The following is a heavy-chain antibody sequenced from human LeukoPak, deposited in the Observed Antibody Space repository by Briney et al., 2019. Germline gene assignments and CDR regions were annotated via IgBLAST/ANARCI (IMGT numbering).Heavy chain of an antibody. D-gene: IGHD3-10*01. CDR2: ISPNGGST. CDR1: GFTFSSYG. Sequence: TGGSLRLSCAASGFTFSSYGMSWVRQGPGKGLEWVSAISPNGGSTYYADSVKGHFTISRDNSKNTLYLQVNSLRAEDTAVYFCATGWSYGLGTYLRYDNWGQGTLVTVSS. J-gene: IGHJ4*02. V-gene: IGHV3-23*01. CDR3: ATGWSYGLGTYLRYDN.